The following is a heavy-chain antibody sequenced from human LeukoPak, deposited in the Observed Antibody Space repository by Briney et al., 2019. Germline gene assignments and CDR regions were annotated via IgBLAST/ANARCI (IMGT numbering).Heavy chain of an antibody. CDR3: AREADYYDSSGYYYYFDY. CDR1: GGSFSGYY. J-gene: IGHJ4*02. D-gene: IGHD3-22*01. Sequence: SETLSLTCAVYGGSFSGYYWSWIRQPAGKGLEWIGRIYTSGSTNYNPSLKSRVTMSVDTSKNQFSLKLSSVTAADTAVYYCAREADYYDSSGYYYYFDYWGQGTLVTVSS. V-gene: IGHV4-4*07. CDR2: IYTSGST.